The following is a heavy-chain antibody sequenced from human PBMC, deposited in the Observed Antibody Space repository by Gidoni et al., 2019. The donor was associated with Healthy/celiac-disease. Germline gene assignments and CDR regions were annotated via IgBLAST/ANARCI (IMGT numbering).Heavy chain of an antibody. V-gene: IGHV3-33*01. D-gene: IGHD3-16*02. CDR2: IWYDGSNN. J-gene: IGHJ4*02. CDR3: ASDGTPLVTAASGFDY. Sequence: QVQLVESGAGVVRPGMSLRPSCSASGFTLSSYGVHWVRQAPGKGLEWVAVIWYDGSNNSYADSVKGRFTISRDNSKNTLYLQMTSLRAEDTAVYYCASDGTPLVTAASGFDYWGQGTLVTVSS. CDR1: GFTLSSYG.